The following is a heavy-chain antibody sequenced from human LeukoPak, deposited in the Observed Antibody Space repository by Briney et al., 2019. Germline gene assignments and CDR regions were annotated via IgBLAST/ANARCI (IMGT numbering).Heavy chain of an antibody. Sequence: ASVKVSCKASGYTFTSYGISWVRQAPGQGLEWMGWISAYNGNTNYAQKLQGRVTMTTDTSTSTAYMELRSLRSDDTAVYYCARDPDIAARPWYYYYTDVWGKGTTVTVSS. CDR2: ISAYNGNT. V-gene: IGHV1-18*01. D-gene: IGHD6-6*01. CDR1: GYTFTSYG. J-gene: IGHJ6*03. CDR3: ARDPDIAARPWYYYYTDV.